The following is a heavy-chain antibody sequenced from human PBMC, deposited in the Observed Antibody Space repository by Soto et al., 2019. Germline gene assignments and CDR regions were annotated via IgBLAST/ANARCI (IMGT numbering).Heavy chain of an antibody. D-gene: IGHD3-16*01. CDR1: GFRFGIYA. CDR3: ARGSYPDY. V-gene: IGHV3-23*01. Sequence: GGSLRLACAASGFRFGIYALSWVRQSPGKGLEWVSTISVSDGKTFYAGAVKGRFSISRDTSQNTLYLQMNSLRADDTAIYYCARGSYPDYWGQGTRVSVSS. CDR2: ISVSDGKT. J-gene: IGHJ4*02.